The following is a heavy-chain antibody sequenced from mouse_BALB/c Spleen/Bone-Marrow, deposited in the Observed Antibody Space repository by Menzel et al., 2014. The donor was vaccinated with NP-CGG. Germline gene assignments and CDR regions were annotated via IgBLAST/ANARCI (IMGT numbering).Heavy chain of an antibody. CDR2: IDPANGNT. J-gene: IGHJ2*01. V-gene: IGHV14-3*02. CDR3: VRSREYYFDY. CDR1: GFNIKDTY. D-gene: IGHD1-1*01. Sequence: VQLKEPGAELVKPGASVKLSCTASGFNIKDTYMHWVKQRPEQGLEWIGRIDPANGNTKYDPKFQGKATITADTSSNTAYLQLSSLTSEDTAVYYCVRSREYYFDYWGQGTTLTVSS.